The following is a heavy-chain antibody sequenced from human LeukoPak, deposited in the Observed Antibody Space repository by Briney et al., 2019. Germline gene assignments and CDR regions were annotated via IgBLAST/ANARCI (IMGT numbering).Heavy chain of an antibody. CDR2: ISSSSSTK. D-gene: IGHD3-22*01. CDR1: GCTFSSYE. Sequence: GGSLTLSCAASGCTFSSYEMHWVRQAPGKGREWVSYISSSSSTKYYTGSVKGRFSTSRDDAKNSLYLQMNSLGAEDTAIYYCAREGIDSSGYSFDYWGQGTLVTVSS. CDR3: AREGIDSSGYSFDY. J-gene: IGHJ4*02. V-gene: IGHV3-48*03.